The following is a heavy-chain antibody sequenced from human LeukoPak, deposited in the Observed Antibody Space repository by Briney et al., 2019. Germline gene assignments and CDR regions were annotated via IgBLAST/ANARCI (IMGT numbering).Heavy chain of an antibody. CDR3: AHGETRHDAFDI. V-gene: IGHV2-5*02. J-gene: IGHJ3*02. Sequence: SGPTLVKPTQTLTLTCTFSGFSLSTSGVGVGCIRQPPGKALEWLALIYWDDDKRYSPSLKSRLTITKDTAKNQVVLTMTNMDPVDTATYYCAHGETRHDAFDIWGQGTMVTVSS. CDR2: IYWDDDK. D-gene: IGHD1-7*01. CDR1: GFSLSTSGVG.